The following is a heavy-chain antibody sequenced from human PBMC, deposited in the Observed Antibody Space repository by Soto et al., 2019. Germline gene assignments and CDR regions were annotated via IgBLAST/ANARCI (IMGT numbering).Heavy chain of an antibody. J-gene: IGHJ4*02. D-gene: IGHD3-16*01. Sequence: EVQLVESGGGLVQPGGSLRLSCEASGFTLSSYWMHWARKAQGKGLVWVSRINTDGSTTTYADSVKGRFTISRDNAKNTLYLQMNSLRAEDTAVYYCVRSFAWGFEYWGQGTLVTVSS. V-gene: IGHV3-74*01. CDR3: VRSFAWGFEY. CDR1: GFTLSSYW. CDR2: INTDGSTT.